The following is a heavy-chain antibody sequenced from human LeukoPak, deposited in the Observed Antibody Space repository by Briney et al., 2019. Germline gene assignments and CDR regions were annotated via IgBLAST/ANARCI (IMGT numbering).Heavy chain of an antibody. Sequence: SETLSLTCAVYVGSFSGYYWSWIRQPPGKGLEWIGEINHSGSSNYNSSLKSRVTISVDTSKNQFSLKLSSVTAADTAVYYCARGYYGSGSHCCHIDVWGKGTTISVS. CDR2: INHSGSS. D-gene: IGHD3-10*01. CDR1: VGSFSGYY. J-gene: IGHJ6*03. V-gene: IGHV4-34*01. CDR3: ARGYYGSGSHCCHIDV.